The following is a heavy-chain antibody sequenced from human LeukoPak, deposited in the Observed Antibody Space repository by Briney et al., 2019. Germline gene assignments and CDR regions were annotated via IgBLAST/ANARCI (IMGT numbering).Heavy chain of an antibody. J-gene: IGHJ6*03. CDR3: ARDRWVYSSFVRYYYYYYMDV. D-gene: IGHD6-6*01. Sequence: GASVKVSCKASGYTFTSYGISWVRQAPGQGLEWMGWISAYNGNTNYAQKLQGRVTMTTDTSTSTAYMELRSLRSDDTAVYYCARDRWVYSSFVRYYYYYYMDVWGKGTTVTVSS. V-gene: IGHV1-18*01. CDR1: GYTFTSYG. CDR2: ISAYNGNT.